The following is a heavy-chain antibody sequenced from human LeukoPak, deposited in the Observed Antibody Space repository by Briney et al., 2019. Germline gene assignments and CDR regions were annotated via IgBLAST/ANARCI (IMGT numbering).Heavy chain of an antibody. CDR3: ARGALGYCSSTSCFATQFGA. D-gene: IGHD2-2*01. V-gene: IGHV3-66*01. CDR1: GFTVSSNY. CDR2: IYSGGNT. J-gene: IGHJ5*02. Sequence: GGSLRLSCAASGFTVSSNYMSWVRQAPGKGLEWVSVIYSGGNTYYADSVKGRFTISRDNSKNTLYLQMGSLRAEDMAVYYCARGALGYCSSTSCFATQFGAWGQGTLVTVSS.